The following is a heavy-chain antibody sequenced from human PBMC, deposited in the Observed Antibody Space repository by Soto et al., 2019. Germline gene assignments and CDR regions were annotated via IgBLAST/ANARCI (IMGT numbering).Heavy chain of an antibody. V-gene: IGHV4-59*01. J-gene: IGHJ4*02. CDR2: IFYSGHL. CDR1: GTSFGTYD. Sequence: SETLSLTCAVSGTSFGTYDWSWIRQPPGKGLEWIGYIFYSGHLKYNPSLKSRLTISVDPPKNQISLRLTSVTAADTAVYYCAREGGGYRFDYWGQGALVTVSS. CDR3: AREGGGYRFDY. D-gene: IGHD1-26*01.